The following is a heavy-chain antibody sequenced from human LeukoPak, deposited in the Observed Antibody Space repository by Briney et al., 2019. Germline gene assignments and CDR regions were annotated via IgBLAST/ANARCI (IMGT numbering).Heavy chain of an antibody. CDR1: GYTFTSYY. CDR3: ARGYSSSWLDY. D-gene: IGHD6-13*01. J-gene: IGHJ4*02. V-gene: IGHV1-2*06. CDR2: INPNSGGT. Sequence: ASVKVSCKASGYTFTSYYMHWVRQAPGQGLEWMGRINPNSGGTKYAQKFQGRVTMTTDTSINTAYLELSRLRSDDTAVYYCARGYSSSWLDYWGQGTLVTVSS.